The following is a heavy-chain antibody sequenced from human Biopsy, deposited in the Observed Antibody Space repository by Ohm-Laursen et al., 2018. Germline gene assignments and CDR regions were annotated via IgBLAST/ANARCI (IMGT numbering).Heavy chain of an antibody. CDR3: ATELLAPGVGRPWLDS. CDR1: GFTLSSYS. J-gene: IGHJ5*01. Sequence: LSLTCAASGFTLSSYSMIWVSQPPGRGLEWVSAISFRSDNIYYVDSVKHRFTISRDNAKNSLYLQMNSLRAADTAIYYCATELLAPGVGRPWLDSWGQGTPVTVSS. V-gene: IGHV3-21*01. CDR2: ISFRSDNI. D-gene: IGHD3-10*01.